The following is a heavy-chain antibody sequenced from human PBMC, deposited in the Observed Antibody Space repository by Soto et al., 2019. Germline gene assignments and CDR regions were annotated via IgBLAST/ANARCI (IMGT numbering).Heavy chain of an antibody. J-gene: IGHJ6*02. V-gene: IGHV1-2*02. CDR1: GYTFTGYY. D-gene: IGHD2-2*02. CDR2: INPNSGGT. Sequence: QVQLVQSGAEVKKPGASVKVSCKASGYTFTGYYMHWVRQAPGQGLEWMGWINPNSGGTNYAQKFQGRVTMTRETSISTAYMELSRLRSDDTAVYYCARVECSSTSCHTAYYYYGMDVWGQGTTVTVSS. CDR3: ARVECSSTSCHTAYYYYGMDV.